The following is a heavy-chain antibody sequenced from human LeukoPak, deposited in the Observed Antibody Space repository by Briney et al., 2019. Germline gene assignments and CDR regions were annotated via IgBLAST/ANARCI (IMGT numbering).Heavy chain of an antibody. V-gene: IGHV3-23*01. Sequence: PGGSLRLSCAASGFTFGSYAVSWVRQAPGRGPEWVSTVSYSGTGTYYADSVKGRFTISRDNSESTLDLQMNSLRADDTAVYYCAKMYSNSWYYFDYWGQGILVTVSS. CDR1: GFTFGSYA. CDR3: AKMYSNSWYYFDY. CDR2: VSYSGTGT. D-gene: IGHD6-13*01. J-gene: IGHJ4*02.